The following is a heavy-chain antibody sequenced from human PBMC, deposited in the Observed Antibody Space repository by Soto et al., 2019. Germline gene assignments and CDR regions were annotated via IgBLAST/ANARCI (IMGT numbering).Heavy chain of an antibody. D-gene: IGHD6-6*01. CDR3: ARGGADRIAALIEIGSIDY. Sequence: GGSLRLSCAASGFTFSSYSMNWVRQAPGKGLEWVSSISSSSSYIYYADSVKGRFTISRDNAKNSLYLQMNSLRAEDTAVYYCARGGADRIAALIEIGSIDYWGQGTLVTVSS. V-gene: IGHV3-21*01. CDR2: ISSSSSYI. CDR1: GFTFSSYS. J-gene: IGHJ4*02.